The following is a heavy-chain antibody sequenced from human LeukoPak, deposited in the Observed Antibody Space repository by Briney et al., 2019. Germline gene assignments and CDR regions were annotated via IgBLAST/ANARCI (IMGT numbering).Heavy chain of an antibody. CDR2: IYYSGST. D-gene: IGHD3-16*02. J-gene: IGHJ6*03. CDR1: GGSISRYY. CDR3: ARHSSTYYDYVWGSYPYMDV. Sequence: SETLSLTCTVSGGSISRYYWSWIRQSPGKGLEWIGYIYYSGSTNYNPSLNSRVTISVDTSKNQFSLKLYSVTAADTAVYYCARHSSTYYDYVWGSYPYMDVWGKGTTVTVSS. V-gene: IGHV4-59*08.